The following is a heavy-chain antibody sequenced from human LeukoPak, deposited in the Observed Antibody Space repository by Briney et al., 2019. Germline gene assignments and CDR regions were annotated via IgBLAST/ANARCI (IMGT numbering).Heavy chain of an antibody. J-gene: IGHJ4*02. CDR2: ISSNGGST. V-gene: IGHV3-23*01. Sequence: GGSLRLSCVASGFTFTNYAMSWVRQAPGKGLEWVSGISSNGGSTDYADSVKGWFTISRDNSKNTLYLQMNSLRAEDTAIYYCAKRAQGGVVLAADFDYWGQGTLVTVSS. CDR3: AKRAQGGVVLAADFDY. CDR1: GFTFTNYA. D-gene: IGHD2-15*01.